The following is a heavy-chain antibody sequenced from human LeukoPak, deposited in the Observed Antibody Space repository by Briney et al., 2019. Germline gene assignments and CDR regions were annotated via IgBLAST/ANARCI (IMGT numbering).Heavy chain of an antibody. J-gene: IGHJ4*02. CDR1: GYTFTGYY. CDR3: ATTNVGYCSSTSCSPFDY. D-gene: IGHD2-2*01. CDR2: INPNSGGT. V-gene: IGHV1-2*02. Sequence: GASVKVSCKASGYTFTGYYMHWVRQAPGRGLEWMGWINPNSGGTNYAQKFQGRVTMTRDTSISTAYMELSRLRSDDTAVYYCATTNVGYCSSTSCSPFDYWGQGTLVAVSS.